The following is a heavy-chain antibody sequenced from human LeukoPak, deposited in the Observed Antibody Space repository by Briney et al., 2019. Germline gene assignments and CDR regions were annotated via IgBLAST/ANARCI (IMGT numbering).Heavy chain of an antibody. D-gene: IGHD3-16*01. Sequence: ASVKVSCKASGYSFIGYYMHWVRQAPGQGLEWVGWINPNSGGAIYGRKFQGRVTMTRDTSITTVYMELSSLKSDDTAVYYCARAYYDTSSNYIDYWGQGTLVTVSS. CDR1: GYSFIGYY. V-gene: IGHV1-2*02. CDR3: ARAYYDTSSNYIDY. J-gene: IGHJ4*02. CDR2: INPNSGGA.